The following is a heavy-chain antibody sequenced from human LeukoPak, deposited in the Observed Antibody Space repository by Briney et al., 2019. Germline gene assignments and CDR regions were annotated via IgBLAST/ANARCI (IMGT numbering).Heavy chain of an antibody. CDR2: IIPIFGSP. D-gene: IGHD6-13*01. CDR1: GGTFSSYS. V-gene: IGHV1-69*13. J-gene: IGHJ5*02. Sequence: SVKVSCKASGGTFSSYSIAWVRQAPGQGLEWMGGIIPIFGSPNYAQKFQGRVTITADESTSTVYMELSSLRSEDTAVYYCARWAQQQLENWFDPWGQGTLATVPS. CDR3: ARWAQQQLENWFDP.